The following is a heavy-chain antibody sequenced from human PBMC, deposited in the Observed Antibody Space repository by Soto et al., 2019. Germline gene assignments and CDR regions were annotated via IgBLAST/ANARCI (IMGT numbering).Heavy chain of an antibody. Sequence: GESLKISCAASGFTFSSYSMNWVRQAPGKGLEWVSSISSSSYIYYADSVKGRFTISRDNAKNSLYLQMNSLRAEDTAVYYCARLPHGGEKPDYWGQGTLVTVSS. J-gene: IGHJ4*02. CDR2: ISSSSYI. CDR3: ARLPHGGEKPDY. CDR1: GFTFSSYS. D-gene: IGHD4-17*01. V-gene: IGHV3-21*01.